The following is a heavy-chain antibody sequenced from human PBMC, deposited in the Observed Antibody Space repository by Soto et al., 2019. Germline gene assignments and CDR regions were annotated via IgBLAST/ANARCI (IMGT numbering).Heavy chain of an antibody. D-gene: IGHD3-10*01. V-gene: IGHV1-69*08. CDR1: GGTFSSYT. J-gene: IGHJ5*02. CDR2: IIPILGIA. Sequence: QVQLVQSGAEVKKPGSSVKVSCKASGGTFSSYTISWVRQAPGQGLEWMGRIIPILGIANYAQKFQGRVTITADKSTSTDYMELSSLRSEDTAVYYCARDQGSGLRSWGVWFDPWGQGTLVTVSS. CDR3: ARDQGSGLRSWGVWFDP.